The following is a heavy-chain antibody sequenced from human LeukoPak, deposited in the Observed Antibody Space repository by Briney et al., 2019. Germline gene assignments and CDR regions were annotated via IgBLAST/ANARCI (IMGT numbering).Heavy chain of an antibody. J-gene: IGHJ4*02. Sequence: GGSLRLSCAASGFTFSNYWMTWVRQAPGKGLEWVASIKQDGSDKYYVDSVKGRCTISRDNAKKSLYLQMNSLRAEDTAAYYCARSGLNRFDYWGQGTLVTVSS. V-gene: IGHV3-7*03. D-gene: IGHD2-15*01. CDR1: GFTFSNYW. CDR2: IKQDGSDK. CDR3: ARSGLNRFDY.